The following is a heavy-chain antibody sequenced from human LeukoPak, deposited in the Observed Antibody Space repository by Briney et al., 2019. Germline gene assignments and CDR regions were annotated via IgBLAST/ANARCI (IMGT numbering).Heavy chain of an antibody. V-gene: IGHV4-39*07. Sequence: SETLSLTCTVSGGSISSSSYYWGWIRQPPGKGLEWIGEINHSGSTNYNPSLKSRVTISVDTSKNQFSLKLSSVTAADTAVYYCARGAILSAFDIWGQGTMVTVSS. CDR3: ARGAILSAFDI. J-gene: IGHJ3*02. D-gene: IGHD2/OR15-2a*01. CDR1: GGSISSSSYY. CDR2: INHSGST.